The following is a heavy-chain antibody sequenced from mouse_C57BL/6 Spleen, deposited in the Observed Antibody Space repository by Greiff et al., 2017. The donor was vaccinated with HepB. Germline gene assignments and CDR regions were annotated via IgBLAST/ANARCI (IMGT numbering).Heavy chain of an antibody. D-gene: IGHD2-4*01. CDR3: ANYDYDGTFAY. CDR2: INPSTGGT. V-gene: IGHV1-42*01. Sequence: EVQLKQSGPELVKPGASVKISCKASGYSFTGYYMNWVKQSPEKSLEWIGEINPSTGGTTYNQKFKAKATLTVDKSSSTAYMQLKSLTSEDSAVYYCANYDYDGTFAYWGQGTLVTVSA. CDR1: GYSFTGYY. J-gene: IGHJ3*01.